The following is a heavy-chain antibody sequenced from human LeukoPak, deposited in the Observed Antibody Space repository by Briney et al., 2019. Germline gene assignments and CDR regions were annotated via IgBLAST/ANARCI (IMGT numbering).Heavy chain of an antibody. CDR2: INWNGGST. CDR1: GFTFDDYG. V-gene: IGHV3-20*04. D-gene: IGHD3-10*02. CDR3: AELGITMIGGV. Sequence: GGSLRLSCAASGFTFDDYGMSCVRHAQGQWMEWVSGINWNGGSTTYADSVKGRFTISRDNAKNSLYLQMNSLRAEDTAVYYCAELGITMIGGVWGKGTTVTISS. J-gene: IGHJ6*04.